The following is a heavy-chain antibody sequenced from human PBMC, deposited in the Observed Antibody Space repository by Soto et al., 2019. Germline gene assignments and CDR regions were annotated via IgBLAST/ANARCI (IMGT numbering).Heavy chain of an antibody. CDR1: GGSISSSSYY. V-gene: IGHV4-39*01. CDR2: IYYSGST. CDR3: ARLSTRFWFDP. J-gene: IGHJ5*02. Sequence: SETLSLTCTVSGGSISSSSYYWGWIRQPPGKGLEWIGSIYYSGSTYYNPSLKSRVTISVDTSKNQFSLKLSSVTAADTAVYYCARLSTRFWFDPWGQGTLVTVSS.